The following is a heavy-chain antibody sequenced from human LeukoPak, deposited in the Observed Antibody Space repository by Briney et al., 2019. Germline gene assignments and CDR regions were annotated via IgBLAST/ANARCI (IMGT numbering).Heavy chain of an antibody. CDR2: IYTSGST. J-gene: IGHJ3*02. CDR3: TKSDGYGLIRI. CDR1: GGSISSYY. V-gene: IGHV4-4*07. Sequence: TSETLSLTCTVSGGSISSYYWSWIRQPAGKGLEWIGRIYTSGSTNYNPSLKSRVTMSVDTSKNQFSLKVISMTAADTAAYYCTKSDGYGLIRICGRGTMVTVSS. D-gene: IGHD3-10*01.